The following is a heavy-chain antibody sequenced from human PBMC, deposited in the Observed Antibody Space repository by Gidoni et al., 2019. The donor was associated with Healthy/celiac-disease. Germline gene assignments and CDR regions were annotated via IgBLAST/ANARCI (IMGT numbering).Heavy chain of an antibody. D-gene: IGHD2-15*01. J-gene: IGHJ6*02. V-gene: IGHV3-30*18. CDR2: ISYDGSNK. CDR1: GFTFSSYG. Sequence: QVQLVESGGGVVQPGRSLRLSCAASGFTFSSYGMHWVRQAPGKGLEWVAVISYDGSNKYYADSVKGRFTISRDNSKNTLYLQMNSLRAEDTAVYYCAKGWRVDYYYGMDVWGQGTTVTVSS. CDR3: AKGWRVDYYYGMDV.